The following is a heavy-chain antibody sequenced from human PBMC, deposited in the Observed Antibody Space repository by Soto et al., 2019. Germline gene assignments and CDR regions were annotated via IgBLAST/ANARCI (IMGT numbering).Heavy chain of an antibody. J-gene: IGHJ6*02. CDR2: INPNSGGT. V-gene: IGHV1-2*04. D-gene: IGHD1-26*01. CDR3: ASSADYYYGMDV. CDR1: GYTFTGYY. Sequence: ASVKVSCKASGYTFTGYYMHWVRQAPGQGLEWMGWINPNSGGTNYAQKFQGWVTMTRDTSISTAYMELSRLRSDDTAVYYCASSADYYYGMDVWGQGTTVTVSS.